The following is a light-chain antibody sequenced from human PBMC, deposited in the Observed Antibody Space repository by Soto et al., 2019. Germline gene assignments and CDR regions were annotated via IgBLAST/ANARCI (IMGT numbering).Light chain of an antibody. CDR2: DAS. CDR1: HRVISY. J-gene: IGKJ4*01. V-gene: IGKV3-11*01. Sequence: SVLTQCPSTLSLAPGERSTLSLMASHRVISYLDLFQPKPGQAPSLLIYDASNRATGIPARFSGSGSGTDFTLTITSLDPEDIAIYYCHQRSDWPLTFGGGPRWIS. CDR3: HQRSDWPLT.